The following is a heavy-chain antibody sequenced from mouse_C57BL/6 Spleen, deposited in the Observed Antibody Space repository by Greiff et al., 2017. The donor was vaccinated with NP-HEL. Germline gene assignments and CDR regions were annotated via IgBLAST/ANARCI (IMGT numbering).Heavy chain of an antibody. CDR1: GYTFTDYY. D-gene: IGHD4-1*01. CDR2: INPNNGGT. CDR3: ARKLGGDY. J-gene: IGHJ2*01. V-gene: IGHV1-26*01. Sequence: VQLQQSGPELVKPGASVKISCKASGYTFTDYYMNWVKQSHGKSLEWIGDINPNNGGTSYNQKFKGKATLTVDKSSSTAYMELRSLTSEDSAVYYCARKLGGDYWGQGTTLTVSS.